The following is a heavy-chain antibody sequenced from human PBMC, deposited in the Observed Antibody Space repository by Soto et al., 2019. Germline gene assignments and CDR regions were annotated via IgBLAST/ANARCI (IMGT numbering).Heavy chain of an antibody. V-gene: IGHV4-59*11. CDR2: IYDSGT. CDR1: GVSISSHF. J-gene: IGHJ5*02. CDR3: ARVGITMVRGVT. D-gene: IGHD3-10*01. Sequence: SETLSLTCAVSGVSISSHFWSWIRQPPGKGLEWIGYIYDSGTNYNPSLKSRVTISVDTSKNQFSLKLSSVTAADTAVYYCARVGITMVRGVTWGQGTLVTVSS.